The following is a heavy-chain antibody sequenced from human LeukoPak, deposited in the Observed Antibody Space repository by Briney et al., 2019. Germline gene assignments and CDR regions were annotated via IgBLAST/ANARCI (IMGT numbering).Heavy chain of an antibody. CDR1: GGSINNYY. V-gene: IGHV4-4*07. J-gene: IGHJ4*02. D-gene: IGHD6-19*01. CDR2: IYSSGST. Sequence: SETLSLTCTVSGGSINNYYWSWIGQPAGKGLEWIGRIYSSGSTNYNPSLQSRVTMSVDTSKNQFSLKLSSVTAADTAVYYCARGSSGRYSIDYWGQGTLVTVSS. CDR3: ARGSSGRYSIDY.